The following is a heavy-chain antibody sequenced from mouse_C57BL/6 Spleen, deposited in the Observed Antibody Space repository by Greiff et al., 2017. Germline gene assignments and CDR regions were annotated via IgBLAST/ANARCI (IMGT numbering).Heavy chain of an antibody. J-gene: IGHJ1*03. CDR1: GFTFSDYY. CDR3: ARGGGSYYGSSYWYFDV. D-gene: IGHD1-1*01. CDR2: INYDGSST. V-gene: IGHV5-16*01. Sequence: EVKLMESEGGLVQPGSSMKLSCTASGFTFSDYYMAWVRQVPEKGLEWVANINYDGSSTYYLDSLKSRFIISRDNAKNILYLQMSSLKSEDTATYYCARGGGSYYGSSYWYFDVWGTGTTVTVSS.